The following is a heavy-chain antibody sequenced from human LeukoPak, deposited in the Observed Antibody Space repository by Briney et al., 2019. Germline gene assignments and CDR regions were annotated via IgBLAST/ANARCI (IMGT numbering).Heavy chain of an antibody. CDR2: TTGSGGST. V-gene: IGHV3-23*01. CDR1: GFTFSSYA. CDR3: VKDKTVVSSFVGDY. J-gene: IGHJ4*02. D-gene: IGHD4-23*01. Sequence: GGSLRLSCAASGFTFSSYAMSWVRQAPGKGPEWVSGTTGSGGSTYYADSVKGRFTVSRDNYKNTLDLQMNSLRAEDMAVYFCVKDKTVVSSFVGDYWGQGTLVTVSP.